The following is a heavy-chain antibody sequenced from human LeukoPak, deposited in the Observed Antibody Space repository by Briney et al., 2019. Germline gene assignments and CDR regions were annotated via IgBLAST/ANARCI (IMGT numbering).Heavy chain of an antibody. CDR3: ARVICTNGVCYDY. D-gene: IGHD2-8*01. CDR2: ISSSSIYI. CDR1: GFTFSTYS. Sequence: GGSLRLSCAASGFTFSTYSMNWVRQAPGKGLEWVSSISSSSIYIYYADSVKGRFTISRDNAKNSLYLQMNSLRAEDTAVYYCARVICTNGVCYDYWGQGTLVTVSS. J-gene: IGHJ4*02. V-gene: IGHV3-21*01.